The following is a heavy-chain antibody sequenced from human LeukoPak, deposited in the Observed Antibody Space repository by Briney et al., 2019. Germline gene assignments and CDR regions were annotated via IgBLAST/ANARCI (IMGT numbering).Heavy chain of an antibody. D-gene: IGHD3-3*01. CDR2: IHYSGNT. Sequence: SETLSLTCTVSGGSISDYYWSWFRQPPGKGLEWIGGIHYSGNTYYNPSLKSRVTISIDTSKNQFSLKLSSVTAADTAVYYCARLGAGPTYYDFWSGYFSFYFDYWGQGTLVTVSS. CDR3: ARLGAGPTYYDFWSGYFSFYFDY. J-gene: IGHJ4*02. CDR1: GGSISDYY. V-gene: IGHV4-59*05.